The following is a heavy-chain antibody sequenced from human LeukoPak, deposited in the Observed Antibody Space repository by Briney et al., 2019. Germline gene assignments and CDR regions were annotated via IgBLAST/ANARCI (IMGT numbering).Heavy chain of an antibody. CDR1: GYTFTSYD. D-gene: IGHD2-2*01. CDR2: ISAYNGNT. V-gene: IGHV1-18*01. CDR3: ARLNCSSTSCLKRGFYYFDY. Sequence: ASVKVSCKASGYTFTSYDINWVRQATGQGLEWMGWISAYNGNTNYAQKLQGRVTMTTDTSTSTAYMELRSLRSDDTAVYYCARLNCSSTSCLKRGFYYFDYWGQGTLVTVSS. J-gene: IGHJ4*02.